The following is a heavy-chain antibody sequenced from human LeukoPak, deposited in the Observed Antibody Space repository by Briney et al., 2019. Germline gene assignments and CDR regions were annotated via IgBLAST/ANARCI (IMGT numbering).Heavy chain of an antibody. J-gene: IGHJ5*02. V-gene: IGHV4-59*01. CDR2: IYYSGST. D-gene: IGHD6-6*01. CDR3: AREASIAARPGVWFDP. CDR1: GGSISSYC. Sequence: SETLSLTCTVSGGSISSYCWSWIRQPPGKGLEWIGYIYYSGSTNYNPSLKSRVTISVDTSKNQFSLKLSSVTAADTAVYYCAREASIAARPGVWFDPWGQGTLVTVSS.